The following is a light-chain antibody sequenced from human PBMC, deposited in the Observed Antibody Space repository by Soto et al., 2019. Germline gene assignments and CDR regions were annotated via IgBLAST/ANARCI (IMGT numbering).Light chain of an antibody. V-gene: IGKV1-39*01. CDR1: QSISSS. Sequence: DIQMTQSPSSLSASVGDRVTITCRASQSISSSLHWYQQKPGKAPDLLIYAASNLQSGVPARFSGSGSGTDVTLAISSLQPEDCATYYCQQSYSSPQMYTFGQGTKLEIK. J-gene: IGKJ2*01. CDR3: QQSYSSPQMYT. CDR2: AAS.